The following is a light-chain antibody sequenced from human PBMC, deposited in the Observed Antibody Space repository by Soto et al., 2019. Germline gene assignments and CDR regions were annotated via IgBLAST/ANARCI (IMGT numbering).Light chain of an antibody. J-gene: IGLJ1*01. V-gene: IGLV2-11*01. CDR1: HSDVGGYTS. CDR2: AVN. CDR3: CSYAGSYTYY. Sequence: QSALAQPRSVSGSPGQSVNISCTGTHSDVGGYTSVSWYQQHPGRAPKLMISAVNKRPSGVPDRFSGSKSGNTASLTISGLQAEDEADYFCCSYAGSYTYYFGSGTRSPS.